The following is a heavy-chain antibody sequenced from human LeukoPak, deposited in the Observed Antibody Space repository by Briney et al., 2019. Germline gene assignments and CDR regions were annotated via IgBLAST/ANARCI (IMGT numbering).Heavy chain of an antibody. CDR2: INPNSGDT. CDR3: ARLSGSGTWDGNEVDY. CDR1: GYTFTDYY. D-gene: IGHD3-10*01. Sequence: ASVKVSCKASGYTFTDYYMHWVRQAPGQGLEWMGWINPNSGDTNYAQKFQGSVTMTRDTSISTAYMEMSRLGSDDTAVYYCARLSGSGTWDGNEVDYWGQGTLVAVSS. J-gene: IGHJ4*02. V-gene: IGHV1-2*04.